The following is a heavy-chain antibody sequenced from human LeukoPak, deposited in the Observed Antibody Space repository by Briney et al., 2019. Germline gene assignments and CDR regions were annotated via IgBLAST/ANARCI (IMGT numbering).Heavy chain of an antibody. D-gene: IGHD3-9*01. J-gene: IGHJ6*02. CDR1: GYTFTSYG. Sequence: ASVKVSCKASGYTFTSYGISWVRQAPGQGLEWMGWISAYNGNTNYAQKLQGRVTMITDTSTSTAYMELRSPRAEDTALYYCAKEYDILTGYSLYGMDVWGQGTTVTVSS. CDR2: ISAYNGNT. CDR3: AKEYDILTGYSLYGMDV. V-gene: IGHV1-18*01.